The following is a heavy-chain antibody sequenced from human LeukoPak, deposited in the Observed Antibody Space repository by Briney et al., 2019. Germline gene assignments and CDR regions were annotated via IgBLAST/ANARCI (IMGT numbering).Heavy chain of an antibody. CDR2: INHSGST. Sequence: PSETLSLTCDVYGGSFSGYYRGWIRQPPGKGLEWIGEINHSGSTNYNPSLKSRVTISVDTSKNQFSLKLSSVTAADTAVYYCARGDYYFDYWGQGTLVTVSS. CDR1: GGSFSGYY. J-gene: IGHJ4*02. D-gene: IGHD2-21*02. CDR3: ARGDYYFDY. V-gene: IGHV4-34*01.